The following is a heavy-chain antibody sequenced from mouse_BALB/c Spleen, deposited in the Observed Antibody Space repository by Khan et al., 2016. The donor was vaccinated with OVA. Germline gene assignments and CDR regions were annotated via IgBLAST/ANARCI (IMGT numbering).Heavy chain of an antibody. CDR2: IAPANGNT. J-gene: IGHJ1*01. CDR3: ARHSYDPRDFEV. CDR1: GFNIKDTY. V-gene: IGHV14-3*02. D-gene: IGHD2-3*01. Sequence: VQLKQSGAELVKPGASVKLSCTASGFNIKDTYLHWVKQRPEQGLEWIGRIAPANGNTQYDPKFQGKAAITSDTSSNTSYLTLNSLTSEDTAVYYCARHSYDPRDFEVWGAGTTVTVSS.